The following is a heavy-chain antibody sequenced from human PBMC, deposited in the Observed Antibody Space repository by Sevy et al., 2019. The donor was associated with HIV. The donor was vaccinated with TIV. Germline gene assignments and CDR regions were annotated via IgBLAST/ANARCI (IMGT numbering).Heavy chain of an antibody. D-gene: IGHD3-22*01. Sequence: GGSLRLSCTTSGFIFSNAWMNWVRQAPGKGLEWVGRIKSKYDGGTTDYAAPVKGRCTVSRDDSKNTVYLQMNSLKAKDTAIYYCATGGYYFDYWGQGTLVTVSS. CDR3: ATGGYYFDY. V-gene: IGHV3-15*07. CDR1: GFIFSNAW. J-gene: IGHJ4*02. CDR2: IKSKYDGGTT.